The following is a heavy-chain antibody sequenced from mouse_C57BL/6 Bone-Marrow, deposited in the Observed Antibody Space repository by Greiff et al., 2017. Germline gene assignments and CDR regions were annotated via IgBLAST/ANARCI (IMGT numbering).Heavy chain of an antibody. CDR1: GYTFTSSW. CDR3: ARFSITTVVACDY. CDR2: IDPNSGGT. Sequence: QVQLQQSGAELVKPGASVKLSCKASGYTFTSSWMHWVKQRPGRGLEWIGRIDPNSGGTKYNERLKSKATLTVDQPSSTAYMQLSSLTSEDSAVYHCARFSITTVVACDYWGQGTTLTVSS. V-gene: IGHV1-72*01. J-gene: IGHJ2*01. D-gene: IGHD1-1*01.